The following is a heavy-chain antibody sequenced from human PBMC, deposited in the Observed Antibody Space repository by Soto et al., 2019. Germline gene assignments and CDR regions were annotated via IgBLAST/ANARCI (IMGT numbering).Heavy chain of an antibody. CDR1: GYSISGGYY. CDR3: ARAPSDFWSGYSNGDYGMDV. V-gene: IGHV4-38-2*01. CDR2: IYHSGST. J-gene: IGHJ6*02. Sequence: SETLSLTCAVSGYSISGGYYWGWIRQPPGKGLEWIGSIYHSGSTYYTPSLKSRVTISVDTSKNQFSLKLSSVTAADTAVYYCARAPSDFWSGYSNGDYGMDVWGQGTTVTVSS. D-gene: IGHD3-3*01.